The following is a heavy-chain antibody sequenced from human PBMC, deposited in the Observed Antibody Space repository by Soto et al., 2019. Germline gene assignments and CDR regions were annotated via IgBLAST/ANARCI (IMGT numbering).Heavy chain of an antibody. J-gene: IGHJ3*01. V-gene: IGHV3-30*03. Sequence: QVQLVESGGGVVQPGRSLRLSCAASGFLFSSYGLHWVRQAPGKGLEWVAIVSFDGSDSYYADSLKGRFTIFRDNSKNTLYLHMNSLRTEDTAVYYCATFGIYDFWSGYLHRDAFDVWGQGTMVTVSS. CDR2: VSFDGSDS. D-gene: IGHD3-3*01. CDR3: ATFGIYDFWSGYLHRDAFDV. CDR1: GFLFSSYG.